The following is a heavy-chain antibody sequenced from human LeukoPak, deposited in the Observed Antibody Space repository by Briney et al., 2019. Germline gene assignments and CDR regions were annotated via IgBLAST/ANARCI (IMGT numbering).Heavy chain of an antibody. CDR3: TTYNSRDAFDI. Sequence: GGSLRLSCAASGFTFSSYWMSWVRQAPGKGLEWVGRIRSKGDGGTTDYAAPVKGRFTISRDDSKNTLYLQMNSLKTEDTAVYYCTTYNSRDAFDIWGQGTMVTVSP. J-gene: IGHJ3*02. CDR2: IRSKGDGGTT. CDR1: GFTFSSYW. D-gene: IGHD2/OR15-2a*01. V-gene: IGHV3-15*01.